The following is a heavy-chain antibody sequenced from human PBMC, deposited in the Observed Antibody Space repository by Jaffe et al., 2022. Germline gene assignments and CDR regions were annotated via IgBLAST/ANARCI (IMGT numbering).Heavy chain of an antibody. V-gene: IGHV1-46*01. J-gene: IGHJ4*02. D-gene: IGHD3-10*01. CDR2: INPSGGST. CDR1: GYTFTSYY. Sequence: QVQLVQSGAEVKKPGASVKVSCKASGYTFTSYYMHWVRQAPGQGLEWMGIINPSGGSTSYAQKFQGRVTMTRDTSTSTVYMELSSLRSEDTAVYYCARDGRNYYGSGSYYRSLYFDYWGQGTLVTVSS. CDR3: ARDGRNYYGSGSYYRSLYFDY.